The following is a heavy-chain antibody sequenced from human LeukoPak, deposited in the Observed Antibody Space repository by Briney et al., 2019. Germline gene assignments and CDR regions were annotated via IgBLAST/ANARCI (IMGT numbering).Heavy chain of an antibody. D-gene: IGHD6-13*01. V-gene: IGHV4-34*01. CDR2: INHSGST. CDR1: GGSFSGYY. CDR3: ARKADTGYSSSWYSGGWFDP. J-gene: IGHJ5*02. Sequence: PSEALSLTCAVYGGSFSGYYWSWIRQPPGRGLEWIGEINHSGSTNYNPSLKSRVTISVDTPKNQFSLKLSSVTAADTAVYYCARKADTGYSSSWYSGGWFDPWGQGTLVTVSS.